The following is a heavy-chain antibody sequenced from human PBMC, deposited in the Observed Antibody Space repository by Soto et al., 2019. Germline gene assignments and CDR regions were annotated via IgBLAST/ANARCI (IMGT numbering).Heavy chain of an antibody. J-gene: IGHJ3*02. V-gene: IGHV1-24*01. CDR3: ATSLGGGGAFDI. Sequence: GASVKVSCKVSGYTLTELSVHWVRQAPGKGLEWMGGFDPEDGETIYAQKFQGRVTMTEDTSTDTAYMELSSLRSEDTAVYYCATSLGGGGAFDIWGQGTMVTVSS. CDR1: GYTLTELS. D-gene: IGHD3-10*01. CDR2: FDPEDGET.